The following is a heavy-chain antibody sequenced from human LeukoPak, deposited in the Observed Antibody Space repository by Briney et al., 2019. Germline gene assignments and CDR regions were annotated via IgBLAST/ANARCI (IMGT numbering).Heavy chain of an antibody. Sequence: SETLSLTRAVYGGSFSGYYWSWIRQPPGKGLEWIGEINHSGSTNYNPSLKSRVTISVDTSKNQFSLKLSSVTAADTAVYYCERGSRGYSYGRNAFDIWGQGTMVTVSS. D-gene: IGHD5-18*01. CDR1: GGSFSGYY. V-gene: IGHV4-34*01. CDR2: INHSGST. CDR3: ERGSRGYSYGRNAFDI. J-gene: IGHJ3*02.